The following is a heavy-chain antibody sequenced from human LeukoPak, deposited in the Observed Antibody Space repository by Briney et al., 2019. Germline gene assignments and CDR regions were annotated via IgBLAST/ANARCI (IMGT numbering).Heavy chain of an antibody. D-gene: IGHD5-18*01. CDR1: GGSISSSSYY. CDR3: ARDLGEGYGYRGDAFDI. V-gene: IGHV4-39*02. J-gene: IGHJ3*02. CDR2: IHYSGST. Sequence: SETLSLTCIVSGGSISSSSYYWGWIRQPPGKGLEWIGSIHYSGSTYYNPSLKSRVTISVDTSKNQFSLKLSSVTAADTAVYYCARDLGEGYGYRGDAFDIWGQGTMVTVSS.